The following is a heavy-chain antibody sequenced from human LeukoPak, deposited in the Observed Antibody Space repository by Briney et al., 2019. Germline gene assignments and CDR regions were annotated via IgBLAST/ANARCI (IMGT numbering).Heavy chain of an antibody. D-gene: IGHD3-3*01. V-gene: IGHV3-74*01. J-gene: IGHJ4*02. CDR2: INHDGSNT. Sequence: GGSLRLSCTASGFTFSSYWMHWVRQAPGKGLVWVSFINHDGSNTSYADSVKGRFTVSRNNAKNTMYLQVDSLRAEDTAVYYCTTSRAFWSNYSGLDHWGQGTLVTVSS. CDR3: TTSRAFWSNYSGLDH. CDR1: GFTFSSYW.